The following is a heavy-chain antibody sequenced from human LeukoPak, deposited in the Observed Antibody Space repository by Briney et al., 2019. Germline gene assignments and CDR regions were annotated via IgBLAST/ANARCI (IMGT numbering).Heavy chain of an antibody. CDR2: IYTSGST. V-gene: IGHV4-4*07. CDR3: ARSSSWYEGDAFDI. Sequence: SETLSLTCTVSGGSISSYYWSWIRQPAGKGLEWIGRIYTSGSTNYNPSLKSRVTMSVDTSKNRFSLKLSSVTAADTAVYYCARSSSWYEGDAFDIWGQGTMVTVSS. D-gene: IGHD6-13*01. CDR1: GGSISSYY. J-gene: IGHJ3*02.